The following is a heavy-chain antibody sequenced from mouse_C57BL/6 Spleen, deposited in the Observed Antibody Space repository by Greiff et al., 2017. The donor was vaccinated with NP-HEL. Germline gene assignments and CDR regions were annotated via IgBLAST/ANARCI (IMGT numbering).Heavy chain of an antibody. V-gene: IGHV1-72*01. CDR1: GYTFTSYW. J-gene: IGHJ4*01. CDR3: ARGGYYGSSWAMDY. D-gene: IGHD1-1*01. CDR2: IDPNSGGT. Sequence: QVQLQQPGAELVKPGASVKLSCKASGYTFTSYWMPWVKQRPGRGLEWGGRIDPNSGGTKYNEKFKSKATLTVDKPSSTAYMQLSSLTSEDSAVYYCARGGYYGSSWAMDYWGQGTSVTVSS.